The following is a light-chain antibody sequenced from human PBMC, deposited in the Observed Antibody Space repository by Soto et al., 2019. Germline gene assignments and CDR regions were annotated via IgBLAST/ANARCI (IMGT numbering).Light chain of an antibody. Sequence: QSALTQPRSVSGSPGQSVTISCTGTSSDVGGYNYVSWYQHHPGKAPKLMIYDVTKRPSGVRDRFSASKSGNTASLTISGLKAEDEADYYCCSYAGSYTYVFGTGTKV. CDR2: DVT. V-gene: IGLV2-11*01. CDR3: CSYAGSYTYV. CDR1: SSDVGGYNY. J-gene: IGLJ1*01.